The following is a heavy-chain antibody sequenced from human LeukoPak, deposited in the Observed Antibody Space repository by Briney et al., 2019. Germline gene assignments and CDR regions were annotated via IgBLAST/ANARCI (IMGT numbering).Heavy chain of an antibody. Sequence: ASVKVSCKTSGYTFTSYRISWVRQAPGQGLEWMGWISTYNANADYAERLQGRLTMTADTSTGTAYMDLKSLRSDDTAVYYCAGSVGAGAPRPPNDYWGQGTLVTVSS. V-gene: IGHV1-18*04. D-gene: IGHD1-26*01. J-gene: IGHJ4*02. CDR2: ISTYNANA. CDR3: AGSVGAGAPRPPNDY. CDR1: GYTFTSYR.